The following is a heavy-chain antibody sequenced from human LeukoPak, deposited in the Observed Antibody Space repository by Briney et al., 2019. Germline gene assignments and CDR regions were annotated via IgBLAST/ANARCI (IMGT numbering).Heavy chain of an antibody. CDR1: GGSITSSNYH. D-gene: IGHD3-3*01. CDR2: IYYSGAT. J-gene: IGHJ5*02. CDR3: GSDIASGYYDH. Sequence: SETLSLTCTVSGGSITSSNYHWGWIRQPPGKGLEWIASIYYSGATYYNPSLKSRVTISIDTSKNQFSLNLDSVTAADTAVYYCGSDIASGYYDHWGQGILVTVSS. V-gene: IGHV4-39*07.